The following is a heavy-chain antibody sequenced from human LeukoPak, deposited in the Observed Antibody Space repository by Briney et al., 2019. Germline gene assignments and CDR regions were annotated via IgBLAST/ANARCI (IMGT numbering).Heavy chain of an antibody. CDR3: AKGAMHYYDSSGYNYFDY. D-gene: IGHD3-22*01. J-gene: IGHJ4*02. Sequence: GGSLRLSCAASGFSFSSYDMNWVRQAPGKGLEWVSAMSGSGGSTYYADCVKGRFSISRDNSKNTLHLQVNSLRAEDTAVYYCAKGAMHYYDSSGYNYFDYWGQGTLVTVSS. CDR1: GFSFSSYD. CDR2: MSGSGGST. V-gene: IGHV3-23*01.